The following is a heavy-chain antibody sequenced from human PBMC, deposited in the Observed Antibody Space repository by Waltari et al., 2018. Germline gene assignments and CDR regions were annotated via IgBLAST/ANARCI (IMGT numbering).Heavy chain of an antibody. CDR2: HPPGDSDT. CDR3: ARHPGGYYGMDV. J-gene: IGHJ6*02. Sequence: DVQLVQSGAAVQKPGESLKISCKVSGYSFTSYWIGWVRQQPGKGLDWREIHPPGDSDTRYSPSIQGQVTISADKSISTAYLQRSSLKASDTAMYNCARHPGGYYGMDVWGQGTTVTISS. CDR1: GYSFTSYW. V-gene: IGHV5-51*01.